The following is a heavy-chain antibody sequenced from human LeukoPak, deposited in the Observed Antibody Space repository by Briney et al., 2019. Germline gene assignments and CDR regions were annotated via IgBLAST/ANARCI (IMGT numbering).Heavy chain of an antibody. CDR2: FDPEDGET. V-gene: IGHV1-24*01. D-gene: IGHD1-26*01. CDR1: GYTLTELS. Sequence: GASVKVSCKVSGYTLTELSMHWVRQAPGKGLEWVGGFDPEDGETIYAQKFQGRVTITEDTSTDTAYMELSSLRSEDTAVYYCATAPRWELLHFDYWGQGTLVTVSS. CDR3: ATAPRWELLHFDY. J-gene: IGHJ4*02.